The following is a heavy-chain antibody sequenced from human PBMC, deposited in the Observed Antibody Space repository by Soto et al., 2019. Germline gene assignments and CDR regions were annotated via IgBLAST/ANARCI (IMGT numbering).Heavy chain of an antibody. D-gene: IGHD6-6*01. CDR1: GGSISTDDYY. CDR3: VGQDSSAYFFEH. Sequence: LSLTCTVSGGSISTDDYYWTWIRQPPGKGLEWIGYIYFRGSTYYNPSLESRVAISVDTSREQFSLRVNSVTAADTAVYYCVGQDSSAYFFEHWGQGTLVTVSS. V-gene: IGHV4-30-4*08. CDR2: IYFRGST. J-gene: IGHJ4*02.